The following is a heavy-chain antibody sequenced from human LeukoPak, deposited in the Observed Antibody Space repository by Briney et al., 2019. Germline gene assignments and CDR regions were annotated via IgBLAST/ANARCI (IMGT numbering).Heavy chain of an antibody. V-gene: IGHV1-69*05. CDR1: GGTFSSYA. J-gene: IGHJ4*02. D-gene: IGHD3-22*01. CDR2: IIPIFGTA. Sequence: SVEVSCKASGGTFSSYAISWVRQAPGQGLEWMGGIIPIFGTANYAQKFQGRVTTTTDESTSTAYMELSSLRSEDTAVYYCASCTYYYDSSGYYTLYYFDYWGQGTLVTVSS. CDR3: ASCTYYYDSSGYYTLYYFDY.